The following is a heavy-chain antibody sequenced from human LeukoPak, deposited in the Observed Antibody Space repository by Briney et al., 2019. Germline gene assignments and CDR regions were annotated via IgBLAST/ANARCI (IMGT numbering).Heavy chain of an antibody. J-gene: IGHJ4*02. CDR1: GDSIRSYY. V-gene: IGHV4-59*01. CDR2: MYYSGST. Sequence: SETLSLTCTVSGDSIRSYYWSWIRQPPVKGLEWIGYMYYSGSTNYNPSLKSRVTISVDTSKNQFSLKLSSVTAADTAVYYCARVSGAVAAYFLTPDYFFDYWGQGTLVTVSS. CDR3: ARVSGAVAAYFLTPDYFFDY. D-gene: IGHD6-19*01.